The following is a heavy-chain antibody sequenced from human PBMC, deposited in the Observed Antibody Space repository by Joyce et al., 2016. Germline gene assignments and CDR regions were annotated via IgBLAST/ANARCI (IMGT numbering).Heavy chain of an antibody. CDR3: ARDAPSEDNWFDP. V-gene: IGHV1-69*06. Sequence: QVQLVQSGAEAKKSGSSVNVSCTASGGIFTTYAFSWVRQVPGKRPEGMGGIVPLFGTTKYSQKFRGRLTRSADKSTRTIYMNLRSLNFDDTAVYFCARDAPSEDNWFDPWGQGTLVTVSS. CDR2: IVPLFGTT. CDR1: GGIFTTYA. J-gene: IGHJ5*02.